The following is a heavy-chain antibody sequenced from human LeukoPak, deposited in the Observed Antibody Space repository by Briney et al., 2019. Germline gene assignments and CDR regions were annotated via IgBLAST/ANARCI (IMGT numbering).Heavy chain of an antibody. CDR1: GGSISSYY. J-gene: IGHJ5*02. V-gene: IGHV4-4*07. CDR2: IYTSGST. Sequence: SETLSLTCTVSGGSISSYYWSWIRQPAGKGLEWIGRIYTSGSTNYNPSLKSRVTMSVDTSKNQFSLKLSSVTAADTAVYYCARNKDSSGWYEWFDPWGQGTLVTASS. CDR3: ARNKDSSGWYEWFDP. D-gene: IGHD6-19*01.